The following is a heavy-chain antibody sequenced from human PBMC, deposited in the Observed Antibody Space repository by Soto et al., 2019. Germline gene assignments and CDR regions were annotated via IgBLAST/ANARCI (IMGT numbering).Heavy chain of an antibody. D-gene: IGHD1-26*01. CDR2: IYYSGST. J-gene: IGHJ6*02. V-gene: IGHV4-59*08. CDR1: GGSISSYY. Sequence: QVQQQESGPGLVKPSETLSLTCTVSGGSISSYYWSWIRQPPGKGLEWIGYIYYSGSTNYNPSLKSRVTISVDTSKNQFSLKLSSVTAADTAVYYCARLSTGSYYPFYYYGMDVWGQGTTVTVSS. CDR3: ARLSTGSYYPFYYYGMDV.